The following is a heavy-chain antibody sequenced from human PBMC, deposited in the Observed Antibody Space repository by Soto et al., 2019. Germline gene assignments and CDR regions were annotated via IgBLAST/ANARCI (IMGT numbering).Heavy chain of an antibody. D-gene: IGHD1-26*01. CDR3: EKREIQGPIDY. CDR2: IYYSGTT. V-gene: IGHV4-28*01. Sequence: QVQLQESGPGLVKPSDTLSLTCAVSGYSISSSNWWGWIRQPPGKGLEWIGYIYYSGTTYYNPSLKSRVTMSVDTSQNQFSLKLTSVTAVDTAVYYCEKREIQGPIDYLGQGTLVTVSS. J-gene: IGHJ4*02. CDR1: GYSISSSNW.